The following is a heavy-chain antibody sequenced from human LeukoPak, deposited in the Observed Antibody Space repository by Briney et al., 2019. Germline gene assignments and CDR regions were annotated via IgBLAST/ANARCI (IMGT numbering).Heavy chain of an antibody. V-gene: IGHV3-21*01. D-gene: IGHD1-26*01. CDR1: AFIFNRYG. J-gene: IGHJ4*02. Sequence: GGSLRLSCAASAFIFNRYGMSWVRQAPGKGLGWVSSISSSSSYIYYADSVKGRFTISRDNSKNTLYLQMDSLRAEDTAVYYCAGDQGGATSYWGQGTLVTVSS. CDR2: ISSSSSYI. CDR3: AGDQGGATSY.